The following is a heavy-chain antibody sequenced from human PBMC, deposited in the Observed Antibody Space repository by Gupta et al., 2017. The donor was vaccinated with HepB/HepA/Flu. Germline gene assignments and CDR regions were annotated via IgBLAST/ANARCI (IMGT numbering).Heavy chain of an antibody. V-gene: IGHV4-34*01. CDR3: ARGPRWLHKGCDY. CDR2: INHSGST. Sequence: GAGLLKPSETLSLTCAVYGGSFSGYYWSWIRQPPGKGLEWIGEINHSGSTNYNPSLKSRVTISVDTSKNQFSLKLSSVTAADTAVYYCARGPRWLHKGCDYWGQGTLVTVSS. J-gene: IGHJ4*02. CDR1: GGSFSGYY. D-gene: IGHD5-24*01.